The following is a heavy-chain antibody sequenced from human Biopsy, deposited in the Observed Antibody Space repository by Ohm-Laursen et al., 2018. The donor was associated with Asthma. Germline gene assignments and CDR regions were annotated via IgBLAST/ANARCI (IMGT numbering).Heavy chain of an antibody. Sequence: ESLKISCKASGYIFTSYWIGWVRQMPGKGLEWVGIIYPGDSDTRYSPSFQGQVTILADKSITTAYLQWSSLKASDTAMYYCARHYSPTTVTTLNDYWGQGTLGTVSS. V-gene: IGHV5-51*01. CDR1: GYIFTSYW. CDR2: IYPGDSDT. CDR3: ARHYSPTTVTTLNDY. J-gene: IGHJ4*02. D-gene: IGHD4-11*01.